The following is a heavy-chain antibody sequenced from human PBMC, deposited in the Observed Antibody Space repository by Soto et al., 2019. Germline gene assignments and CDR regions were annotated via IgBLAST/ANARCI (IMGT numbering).Heavy chain of an antibody. J-gene: IGHJ4*02. Sequence: DVQLLESGGSLVQPGGSLRLSCAASGFTFNTNSMSWVRQAPGKGLEWVSAISSSGGSTYYADSLKGRFIISRDNSQNTLYLQMNSLRAEDTAVYYCAKPDGATYNFRYWGQGTLVTVSS. CDR2: ISSSGGST. V-gene: IGHV3-23*01. CDR3: AKPDGATYNFRY. CDR1: GFTFNTNS. D-gene: IGHD1-1*01.